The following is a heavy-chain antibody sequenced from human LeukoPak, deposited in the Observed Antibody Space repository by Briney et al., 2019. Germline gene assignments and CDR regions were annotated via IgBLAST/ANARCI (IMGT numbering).Heavy chain of an antibody. J-gene: IGHJ6*02. Sequence: EASVKVSCKASGYTFTSYYMHWVRQAPGQGLEWMGIISPSGGSTSYAQKFQGRVTMTRDTSTSTVYMELSSLRSEDTAVYYCARDELYYYDSSGRMDVWGQGTTVTVSS. D-gene: IGHD3-22*01. CDR3: ARDELYYYDSSGRMDV. V-gene: IGHV1-46*01. CDR1: GYTFTSYY. CDR2: ISPSGGST.